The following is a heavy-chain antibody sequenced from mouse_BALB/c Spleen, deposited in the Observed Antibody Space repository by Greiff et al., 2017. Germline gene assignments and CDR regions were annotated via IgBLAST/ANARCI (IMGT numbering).Heavy chain of an antibody. V-gene: IGHV2-9*02. CDR3: ARDNYRYDGLDY. CDR1: GFSLTSYG. Sequence: VQLQQSGPGLVAPSQSLSITCTVSGFSLTSYGVHWVRQPPGKGLEWLGVIWAGGSTNYNSAIMSRLSISKDNSKSQVFLKMNSLQTDDTAMYYSARDNYRYDGLDYWGQGTTLTVSS. D-gene: IGHD2-14*01. J-gene: IGHJ2*01. CDR2: IWAGGST.